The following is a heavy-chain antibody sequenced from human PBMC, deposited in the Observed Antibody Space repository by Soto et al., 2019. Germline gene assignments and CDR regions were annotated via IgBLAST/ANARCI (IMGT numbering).Heavy chain of an antibody. D-gene: IGHD3-22*01. CDR3: TRDVPVGYYDSSGYYRFDY. CDR1: GFTFGDYA. CDR2: IRSKAYGGTT. J-gene: IGHJ4*02. Sequence: GGSLRLSCTASGFTFGDYAMSWFRQAPGKGLEWVGFIRSKAYGGTTEYAASVKGRFTISRDDSKSIAYLQTNSLKTEDTAVYYCTRDVPVGYYDSSGYYRFDYWGQGTLVTVSS. V-gene: IGHV3-49*03.